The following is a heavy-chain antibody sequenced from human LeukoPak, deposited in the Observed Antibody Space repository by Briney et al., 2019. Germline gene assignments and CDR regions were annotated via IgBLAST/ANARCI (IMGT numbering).Heavy chain of an antibody. V-gene: IGHV3-7*01. D-gene: IGHD3-22*01. Sequence: GGSLRLSCAASGFTFRSYWMTWVRQAPGKGLEWVAHIKQDGSEKYYVDSVKGRFTISRDNAKNSLYLQMNSLRAEDTAVYYCAKGNYYDSSAYNWFDPWGQGTLVTVSS. CDR3: AKGNYYDSSAYNWFDP. CDR1: GFTFRSYW. CDR2: IKQDGSEK. J-gene: IGHJ5*02.